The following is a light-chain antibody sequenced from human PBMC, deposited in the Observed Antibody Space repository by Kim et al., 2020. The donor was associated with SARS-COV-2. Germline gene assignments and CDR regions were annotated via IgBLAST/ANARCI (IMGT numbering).Light chain of an antibody. J-gene: IGKJ3*01. CDR2: WAS. CDR1: QSILYRSNNKNH. V-gene: IGKV4-1*01. CDR3: QQYFGTPLT. Sequence: DIVMTQSPDSLAVSLSERATINCKSSQSILYRSNNKNHLAWYQQKPGQPPKLLIYWASTRESGVPDRFSGGGSGTEFTLTISSLQAEDVAVYYCQQYFGTPLTFGPGTRVDIK.